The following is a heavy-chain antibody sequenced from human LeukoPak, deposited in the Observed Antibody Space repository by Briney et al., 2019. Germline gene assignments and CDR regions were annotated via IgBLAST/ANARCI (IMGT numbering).Heavy chain of an antibody. CDR2: INHSGST. CDR1: GGSFSGYY. Sequence: SETLSLTCAAYGGSFSGYYWSWLRQPPGKRLEWIGEINHSGSTNYNPSLKSRVTISVDTSKNQFSLKLSSVPAADTAVYYCARDRDYCSSTSCRFDYWGQGPLVSVSS. V-gene: IGHV4-34*01. D-gene: IGHD2-2*01. J-gene: IGHJ4*02. CDR3: ARDRDYCSSTSCRFDY.